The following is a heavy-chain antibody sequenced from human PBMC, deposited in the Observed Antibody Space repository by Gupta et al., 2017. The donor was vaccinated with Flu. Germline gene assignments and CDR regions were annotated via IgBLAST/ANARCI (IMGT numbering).Heavy chain of an antibody. D-gene: IGHD4/OR15-4a*01. V-gene: IGHV3-23*01. J-gene: IGHJ4*02. CDR2: SNNGVDKT. CDR1: GLPFSTYA. CDR3: AKDLYTMPGAMDS. Sequence: EVQLLESGGGLVQPGGSLRLSCAASGLPFSTYAMSWVPQAPGKGLEWVSGSNNGVDKTNYPDSVQGRLTISRDNSKNTLYLQMNTLRVEDTAIYYCAKDLYTMPGAMDSWGQGTLVTVSS.